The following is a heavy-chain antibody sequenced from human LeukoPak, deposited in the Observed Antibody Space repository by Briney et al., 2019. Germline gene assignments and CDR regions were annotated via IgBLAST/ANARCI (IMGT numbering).Heavy chain of an antibody. J-gene: IGHJ4*01. V-gene: IGHV4-4*07. CDR1: GASISSCY. Sequence: SETLSLTCTVSGASISSCYWNWIRQPAGKGLEWIGHIYNSGSTNYNPSLKSRVTMSVDTSKNQFSLKLSSVTAADTAVYYCARGEDWYTYWGHGTLVTVSS. CDR2: IYNSGST. CDR3: ARGEDWYTY. D-gene: IGHD3/OR15-3a*01.